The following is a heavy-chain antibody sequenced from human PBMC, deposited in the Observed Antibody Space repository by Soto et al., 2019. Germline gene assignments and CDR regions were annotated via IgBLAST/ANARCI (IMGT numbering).Heavy chain of an antibody. J-gene: IGHJ6*02. V-gene: IGHV1-18*01. CDR1: GYTFTSYG. CDR2: ISAYNGNT. D-gene: IGHD4-17*01. Sequence: ASVKVSCKASGYTFTSYGISWVRQAPGQGLEWMGWISAYNGNTNYAQKLQGRVTMTTDTSTSTAYMELRSLRSDDTAVYYCAYGGNSGYYYCGMDVWGQGTTVTVSS. CDR3: AYGGNSGYYYCGMDV.